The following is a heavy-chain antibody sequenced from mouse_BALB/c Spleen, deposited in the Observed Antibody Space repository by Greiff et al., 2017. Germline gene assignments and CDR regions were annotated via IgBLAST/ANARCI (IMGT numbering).Heavy chain of an antibody. CDR2: IYPGDGDT. CDR3: LIYYYGSSYGFDY. D-gene: IGHD1-1*01. V-gene: IGHV1-82*01. Sequence: QVQLKESGPELVKPGASVKISCKASGYAFSSSWMNWVKQRPGQGLEWIGRIYPGDGDTNYNGKFKGKATLTADKSSSTAYMQLSSLTSVDSAVYFCLIYYYGSSYGFDYWGQGTTLTVSS. J-gene: IGHJ2*01. CDR1: GYAFSSSW.